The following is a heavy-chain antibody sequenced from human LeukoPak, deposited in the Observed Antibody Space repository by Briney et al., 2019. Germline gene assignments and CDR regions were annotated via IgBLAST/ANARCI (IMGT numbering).Heavy chain of an antibody. V-gene: IGHV4-61*08. J-gene: IGHJ6*02. D-gene: IGHD3-10*01. CDR1: GGSISSGDYY. CDR3: ARDFRDDYYYYGMDV. CDR2: IYYSGST. Sequence: SETLSLTCTVSGGSISSGDYYWSWIRQPPGKGLEWIGYIYYSGSTNYNPSLKSRVTISVDTSKNQFSLKLSSVTAADTAVYYCARDFRDDYYYYGMDVWGQGTTVTVSS.